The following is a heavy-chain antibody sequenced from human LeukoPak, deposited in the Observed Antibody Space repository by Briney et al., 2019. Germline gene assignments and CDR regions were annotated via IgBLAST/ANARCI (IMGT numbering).Heavy chain of an antibody. V-gene: IGHV4-34*01. CDR1: GGSFSGYY. D-gene: IGHD2-2*01. CDR3: ARGRVPAAPRGYYYYYMDV. Sequence: PSETLSLTCAVYGGSFSGYYWSWIRQPPGKGLEWIGEINHSGSTNYNPSLKSRVTISVDTSKNQFSLKLSSVTAADTAVYYCARGRVPAAPRGYYYYYMDVWGKGTTVTVSS. CDR2: INHSGST. J-gene: IGHJ6*03.